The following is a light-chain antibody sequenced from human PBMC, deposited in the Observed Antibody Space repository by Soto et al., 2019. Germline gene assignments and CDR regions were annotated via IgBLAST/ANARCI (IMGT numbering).Light chain of an antibody. J-gene: IGLJ1*01. CDR2: EVN. Sequence: QSALTQPPSASGSPGQSVTSACTGTISDVGGYNYVAWYQQHPGKAPKLMIYEVNKRPSGVPDRFSGSKSGSTASLTVSGVQADDEADYYCSSYAGSSTYVFGTGTKLTVL. V-gene: IGLV2-8*01. CDR1: ISDVGGYNY. CDR3: SSYAGSSTYV.